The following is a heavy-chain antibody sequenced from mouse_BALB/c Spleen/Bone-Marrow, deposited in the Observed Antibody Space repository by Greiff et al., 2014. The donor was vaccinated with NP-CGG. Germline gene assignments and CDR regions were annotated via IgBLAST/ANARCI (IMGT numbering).Heavy chain of an antibody. V-gene: IGHV4-1*02. D-gene: IGHD1-1*01. CDR2: INPDSSTI. J-gene: IGHJ2*01. Sequence: EVKLVESGGGLVQPGGSLKLSCAASGFDFSRYWMSWVRQAPGKGLEWIGEINPDSSTINYTPSLKDKFIISRDNAKNTLYLQMSKVRSEDTALYYCARLGYYGSMGYGGQGTTLTVSS. CDR1: GFDFSRYW. CDR3: ARLGYYGSMGY.